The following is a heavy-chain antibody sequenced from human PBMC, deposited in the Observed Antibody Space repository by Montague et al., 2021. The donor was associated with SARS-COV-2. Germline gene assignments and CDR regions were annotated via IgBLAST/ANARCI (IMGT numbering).Heavy chain of an antibody. CDR1: GGSISSYY. V-gene: IGHV4-59*01. CDR3: ARGSGWLGNAFDI. J-gene: IGHJ3*02. CDR2: IYYSGST. D-gene: IGHD6-19*01. Sequence: SETLSLTCTVSGGSISSYYWSWIRQPPGKGLEWIGYIYYSGSTNYNSSLKSRVTISVDTSKNQFSLTLSSVTAADTAVYYCARGSGWLGNAFDIWGQGTMVTVSS.